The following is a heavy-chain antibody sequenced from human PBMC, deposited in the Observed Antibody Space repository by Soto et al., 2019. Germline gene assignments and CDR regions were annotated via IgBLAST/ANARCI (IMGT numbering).Heavy chain of an antibody. CDR3: ARGGSYDILTGYPYYGMDV. V-gene: IGHV1-3*01. D-gene: IGHD3-9*01. CDR2: INAGNGNT. Sequence: ASVKVSCKASGYTFTSYAMHWVRQASGQRLERMGWINAGNGNTKYSQKFQGRVTTTRDTSASTAYMELSSLRSEDTAVYYCARGGSYDILTGYPYYGMDVWGQGTTVTVSS. CDR1: GYTFTSYA. J-gene: IGHJ6*02.